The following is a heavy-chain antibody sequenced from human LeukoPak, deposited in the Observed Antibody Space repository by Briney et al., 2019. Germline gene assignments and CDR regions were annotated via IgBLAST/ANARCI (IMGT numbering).Heavy chain of an antibody. V-gene: IGHV3-48*01. D-gene: IGHD6-19*01. J-gene: IGHJ4*02. CDR3: ARAPYTSGWYRGDNDY. CDR1: GFTFSSYS. CDR2: ISGSSGTR. Sequence: GGPLRLSCAASGFTFSSYSMNWVRQAPGKGLERVSYISGSSGTRYYADSVKGRFTIFRDNAKNSLYLQMNSLRAEDTAVYYCARAPYTSGWYRGDNDYWGQGTLVTDSS.